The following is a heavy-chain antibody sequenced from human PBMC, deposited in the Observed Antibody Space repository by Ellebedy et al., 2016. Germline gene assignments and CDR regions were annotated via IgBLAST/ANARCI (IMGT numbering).Heavy chain of an antibody. J-gene: IGHJ4*02. CDR3: AKGYYDSGD. V-gene: IGHV3-64*04. CDR1: GFTLSSYA. Sequence: GESLKISXAASGFTLSSYAMHWVRQAPGKGLEYVSAISSNGGSTYYANSVKGRFTISRDNVKNTVYLQMNSLRAEDTAVYYCAKGYYDSGDWGQGTLVTVSS. CDR2: ISSNGGST. D-gene: IGHD3-22*01.